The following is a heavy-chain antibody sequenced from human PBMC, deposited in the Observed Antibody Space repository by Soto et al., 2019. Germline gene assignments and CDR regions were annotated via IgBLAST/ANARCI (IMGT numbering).Heavy chain of an antibody. J-gene: IGHJ3*02. Sequence: SETLSLTCTVSGGSISSYYWSWIRQPPGKGLEWIGYIYYSGSTNYNPSLKSRVTISVDTSKNQFSLKLSSVTAADTAVYYCARLGNCSSTSCPGRDIWGQGTMVTVSS. D-gene: IGHD2-2*01. CDR2: IYYSGST. CDR3: ARLGNCSSTSCPGRDI. CDR1: GGSISSYY. V-gene: IGHV4-59*08.